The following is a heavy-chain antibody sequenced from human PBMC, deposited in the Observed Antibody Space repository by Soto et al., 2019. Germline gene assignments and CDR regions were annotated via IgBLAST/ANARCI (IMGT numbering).Heavy chain of an antibody. V-gene: IGHV4-61*01. CDR1: GGSVTNGLVD. CDR2: VYCTGST. Sequence: TLSLTCTVSGGSVTNGLVDGGWLRHPPGKGWEGIGNVYCTGSTIYNPSLKSRVTMSVDTYNDQFFLKLTSVTAADTAVYYGARYCNNSDCRHLYYCDSWRLGTLVTVSS. J-gene: IGHJ4*01. CDR3: ARYCNNSDCRHLYYCDS. D-gene: IGHD2-8*01.